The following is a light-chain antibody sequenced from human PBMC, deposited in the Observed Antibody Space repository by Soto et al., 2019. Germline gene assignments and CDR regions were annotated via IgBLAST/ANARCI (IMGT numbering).Light chain of an antibody. J-gene: IGKJ5*01. Sequence: IQLTQSPSFLSPSIGASVTXTCRASQASRSSPARYQVKPGKAPNLLXYAASTLESGGPSRFSATVSGTEFSLTITSLQPEDFATYYCQQLFDSPITFGQGTRLEIK. CDR3: QQLFDSPIT. CDR1: QASRSS. CDR2: AAS. V-gene: IGKV1-9*01.